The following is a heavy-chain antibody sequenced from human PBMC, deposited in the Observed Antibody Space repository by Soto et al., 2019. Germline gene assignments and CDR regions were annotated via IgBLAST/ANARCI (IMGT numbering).Heavy chain of an antibody. CDR1: GFTLSRYS. V-gene: IGHV3-48*02. CDR2: IDTGSVST. Sequence: EAQLVESGGGLVQPGGSLRLSCAASGFTLSRYSMSWVRQAPGKGLEYIAYIDTGSVSTYYADSVEGRFAVFRDNARNSLYLQLNSLRDEDSALYFCTRDRLTGDFREALDIWGQGTLVTVSS. CDR3: TRDRLTGDFREALDI. J-gene: IGHJ3*02. D-gene: IGHD1-20*01.